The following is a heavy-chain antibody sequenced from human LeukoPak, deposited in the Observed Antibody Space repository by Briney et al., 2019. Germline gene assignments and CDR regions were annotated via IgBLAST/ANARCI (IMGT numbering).Heavy chain of an antibody. CDR2: IKSDGKT. D-gene: IGHD3-22*01. Sequence: GGSLGLSCAASGFTFSSYWMHWVRQAPGKGLVWVSRIKSDGKTNYADSVKGRFTISRDNAKNTVSLQMNSLRAEDTGVYCCARAPSEIGGYYPEYFRHWGQGTLVTVSS. CDR3: ARAPSEIGGYYPEYFRH. J-gene: IGHJ1*01. CDR1: GFTFSSYW. V-gene: IGHV3-74*01.